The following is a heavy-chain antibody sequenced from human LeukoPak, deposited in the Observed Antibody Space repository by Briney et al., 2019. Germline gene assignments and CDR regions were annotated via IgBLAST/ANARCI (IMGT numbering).Heavy chain of an antibody. Sequence: ASVKVSCKASGYTFTGYYMHWVRQAPGQGLEWMGSINPNSGGTNYAQKFQGRVTMTRDTSISTAYMELSSLTSDDTAVYFCARAYSGSYLVPNKNFDYWGQGTLVTVSS. J-gene: IGHJ4*02. CDR3: ARAYSGSYLVPNKNFDY. V-gene: IGHV1-2*02. CDR2: INPNSGGT. CDR1: GYTFTGYY. D-gene: IGHD1-26*01.